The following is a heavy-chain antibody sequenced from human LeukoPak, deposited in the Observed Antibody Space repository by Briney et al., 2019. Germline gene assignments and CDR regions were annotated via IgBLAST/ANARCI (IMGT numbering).Heavy chain of an antibody. Sequence: SETLSLTCTVSGGSISSSSYYWGWIRQPPGKGLEWIGSIYYSGSTYYNPSLKSRVTISVDTSKNQFSLKLSSVTAADTAVYYCARSITMVRGGYYYYGMDVWGQGTTVTVSS. CDR1: GGSISSSSYY. D-gene: IGHD3-10*01. J-gene: IGHJ6*02. CDR2: IYYSGST. CDR3: ARSITMVRGGYYYYGMDV. V-gene: IGHV4-39*01.